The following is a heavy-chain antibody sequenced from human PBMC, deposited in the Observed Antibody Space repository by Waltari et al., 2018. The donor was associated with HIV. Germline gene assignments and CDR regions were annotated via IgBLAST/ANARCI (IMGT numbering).Heavy chain of an antibody. CDR1: GGSISRYY. Sequence: QVQLQESGPGLVKPSETLSLTCTVSGGSISRYYWSWIRQPPGKGLEWIGYIYYSGSTNYNPSLKSRVTISEDTSKNQFSLKLSSVTAADTVVYYCARVPYDSSGLDAFDIWGQGTMVTVSS. J-gene: IGHJ3*02. CDR2: IYYSGST. D-gene: IGHD3-22*01. V-gene: IGHV4-59*01. CDR3: ARVPYDSSGLDAFDI.